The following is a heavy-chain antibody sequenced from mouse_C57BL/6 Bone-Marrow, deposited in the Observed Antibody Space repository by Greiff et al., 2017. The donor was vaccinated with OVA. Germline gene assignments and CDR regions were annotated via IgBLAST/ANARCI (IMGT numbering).Heavy chain of an antibody. CDR2: IDPETGGT. Sequence: QVQLQQSGAELVRPGASVTLSCKASGYTFTDYEMHWVKQTPVHGLEWIGAIDPETGGTAYNQKFKGKAILTADKSSSTAYMELRSLTSEASAVYYCTRGNSSYYAMDYWGRGTAVTVTS. V-gene: IGHV1-15*01. CDR1: GYTFTDYE. D-gene: IGHD1-1*01. J-gene: IGHJ4*01. CDR3: TRGNSSYYAMDY.